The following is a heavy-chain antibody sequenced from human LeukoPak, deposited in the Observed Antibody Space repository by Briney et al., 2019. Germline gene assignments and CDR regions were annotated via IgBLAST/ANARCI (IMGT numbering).Heavy chain of an antibody. CDR3: ARGGRKQYYYDSSGQSPYFDY. Sequence: PSETLSLTCTVSGGSISSYYWSWIRQPPGKGLEWIGYIYYSGSTNYNPSLKSRVTISVDTSKNQFSLKLSSVTAADTAVYYCARGGRKQYYYDSSGQSPYFDYWGQGTPVTVSS. D-gene: IGHD3-22*01. CDR2: IYYSGST. CDR1: GGSISSYY. J-gene: IGHJ4*02. V-gene: IGHV4-59*01.